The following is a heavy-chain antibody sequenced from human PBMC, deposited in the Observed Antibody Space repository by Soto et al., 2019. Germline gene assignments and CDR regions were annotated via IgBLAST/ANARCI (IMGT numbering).Heavy chain of an antibody. CDR3: ARVEAVAGLYNYHGLDV. CDR2: IVPIFGTT. J-gene: IGHJ6*02. V-gene: IGHV1-69*12. D-gene: IGHD6-19*01. CDR1: GGTFSNYA. Sequence: QVQLVQSGAEVKKPGSSVKVSCKVSGGTFSNYAIDWVRLAPGHGLEWMGGIVPIFGTTYYTQKFQGRATIIADASTTKAYLEMSSLRSDDTAIYYCARVEAVAGLYNYHGLDVWGQGTAVTVSS.